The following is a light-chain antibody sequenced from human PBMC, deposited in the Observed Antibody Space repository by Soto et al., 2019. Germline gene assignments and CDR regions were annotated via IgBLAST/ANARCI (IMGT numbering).Light chain of an antibody. Sequence: EIVLTQSPGTLSLSPGEGASLSCRASQSLISSYIAWYQQKPGQAPRLLIFGASSRATGIPDRFSGSGSGTDFTLTISRLETEDFAVYYCQHYGSSVLTFGPGTKVDNK. CDR1: QSLISSY. CDR2: GAS. J-gene: IGKJ3*01. CDR3: QHYGSSVLT. V-gene: IGKV3-20*01.